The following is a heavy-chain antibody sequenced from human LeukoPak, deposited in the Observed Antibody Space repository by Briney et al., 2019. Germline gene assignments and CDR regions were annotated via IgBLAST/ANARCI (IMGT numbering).Heavy chain of an antibody. V-gene: IGHV1-18*01. Sequence: GASVKVSCKASGYTFTSYGISWVRQAPGQGLEWMGWISAYNGNTNYAQKLQGRVTMTTDTSTSTTYMELSRLRSDDTAVYYCARGPDRLVPMVSAPSDYWGQGSLVTVSS. D-gene: IGHD2-8*01. CDR2: ISAYNGNT. J-gene: IGHJ4*02. CDR3: ARGPDRLVPMVSAPSDY. CDR1: GYTFTSYG.